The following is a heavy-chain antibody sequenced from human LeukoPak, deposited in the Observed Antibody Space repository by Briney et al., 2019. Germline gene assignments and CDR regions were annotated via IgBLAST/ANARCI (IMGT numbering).Heavy chain of an antibody. CDR1: GFNFDDYA. CDR3: ASPKVRGVTTFDY. D-gene: IGHD3-10*01. J-gene: IGHJ4*02. Sequence: GRSLRLSCAASGFNFDDYAMHWVRQAPGKGLEWVSGISWNTNTIGYVDSVKGRFTISRDNAKNSLYLQMNSLRAEDTAVYYCASPKVRGVTTFDYWGQGTLVTVSS. V-gene: IGHV3-9*01. CDR2: ISWNTNTI.